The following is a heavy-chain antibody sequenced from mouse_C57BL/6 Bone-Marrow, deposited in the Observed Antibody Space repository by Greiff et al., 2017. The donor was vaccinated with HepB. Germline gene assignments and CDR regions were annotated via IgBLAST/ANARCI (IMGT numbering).Heavy chain of an antibody. CDR3: ARHPGTGFAY. CDR1: GFTFSSYT. CDR2: ISGGGGNT. V-gene: IGHV5-9*01. J-gene: IGHJ3*01. Sequence: EVKLVESGGGLVKPGGSLKLSCAASGFTFSSYTMSWVRQTPEKRLEWVATISGGGGNTYYPDSVKGRFTISRDNAKNTLYLQMSSLRSEDTSLYYCARHPGTGFAYWGQGTLVTVSA. D-gene: IGHD4-1*01.